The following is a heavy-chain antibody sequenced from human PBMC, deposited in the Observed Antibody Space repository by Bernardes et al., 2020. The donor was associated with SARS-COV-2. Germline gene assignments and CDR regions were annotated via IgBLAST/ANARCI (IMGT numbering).Heavy chain of an antibody. CDR3: ARESQGEADLRYFDL. CDR1: GGSINSGRYY. V-gene: IGHV4-31*03. CDR2: ISYSGTT. J-gene: IGHJ2*01. Sequence: SETLSLTCSVSGGSINSGRYYWTWVRQHPGKGLEWIGYISYSGTTDYNPSLKSRLTISGDKSKTQFSLRLDSVTAADTAIYYCARESQGEADLRYFDLWGRGILVTVSS. D-gene: IGHD2-21*01.